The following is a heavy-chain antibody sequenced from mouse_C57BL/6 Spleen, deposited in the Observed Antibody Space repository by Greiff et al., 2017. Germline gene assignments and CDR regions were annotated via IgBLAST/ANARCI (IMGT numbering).Heavy chain of an antibody. CDR3: ARGGDGNYDFDY. D-gene: IGHD2-1*01. V-gene: IGHV1-26*01. J-gene: IGHJ2*01. Sequence: VLLQQSGPELVKPGASVKISCKASGYTFTDYYMNWVKQTHGKSLEWIGDINPNNGGTSYNQKFKGKATLTVDKSSSTAYMELRSLTSEDSAVYYCARGGDGNYDFDYWGQGTTLTVSS. CDR1: GYTFTDYY. CDR2: INPNNGGT.